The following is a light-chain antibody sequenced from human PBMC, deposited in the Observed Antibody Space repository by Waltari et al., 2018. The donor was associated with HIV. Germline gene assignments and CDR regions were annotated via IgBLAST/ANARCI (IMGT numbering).Light chain of an antibody. CDR2: EVS. Sequence: SYELTQPPSVAVSPGQTARITCPGDALPKTYASWYPQKSGQAPVLVIYEVSKRPSGFPERFSGSSSGTTATLTSSGAQVEDEADYYCYSTDNSGHHRVFGTGTKLTVL. J-gene: IGLJ2*01. V-gene: IGLV3-10*01. CDR3: YSTDNSGHHRV. CDR1: ALPKTY.